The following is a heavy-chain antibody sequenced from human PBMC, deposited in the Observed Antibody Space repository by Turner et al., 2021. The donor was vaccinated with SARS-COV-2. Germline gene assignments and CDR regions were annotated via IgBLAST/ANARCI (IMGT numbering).Heavy chain of an antibody. Sequence: EVQLLESGGGLVQPGGSLSLSCAASGFTFSSYAMSWVRQAPGKGLEGVSAITGSGGSTYYADSVRGRFTISRDNSKNTLYLQMNSLRAEDTAVYYCAKGGFGDYVYFDYWGQGTLVTVSS. J-gene: IGHJ4*02. V-gene: IGHV3-23*01. D-gene: IGHD4-17*01. CDR2: ITGSGGST. CDR1: GFTFSSYA. CDR3: AKGGFGDYVYFDY.